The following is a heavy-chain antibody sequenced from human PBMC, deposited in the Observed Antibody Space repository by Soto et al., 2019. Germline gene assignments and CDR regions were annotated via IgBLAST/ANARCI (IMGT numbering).Heavy chain of an antibody. CDR2: IDPSDSYT. J-gene: IGHJ6*02. V-gene: IGHV5-10-1*01. D-gene: IGHD3-10*01. CDR1: GYSFTSYW. Sequence: PGESLKISCKGSGYSFTSYWISWVRQMPGKGLEWMGRIDPSDSYTNYSPSFQGHVTISADKSISTAYLQWSSLKASDTAMYYCARHSHYYGSGSPRRYYGMDVWGQGTTVTVSS. CDR3: ARHSHYYGSGSPRRYYGMDV.